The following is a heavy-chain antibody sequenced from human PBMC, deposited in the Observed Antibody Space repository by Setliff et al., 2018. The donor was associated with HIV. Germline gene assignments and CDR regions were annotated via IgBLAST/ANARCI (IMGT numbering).Heavy chain of an antibody. D-gene: IGHD2-2*01. J-gene: IGHJ5*02. V-gene: IGHV1-18*04. CDR3: AKVGSSESPSADWFVP. Sequence: ASVKVSCKASGYTFTTYGISWVRQAPGHGLEWMGWISPNFGHTKYAQKFLDRVTMTIDTATSTAYMELSSLRSEDTAVYYCAKVGSSESPSADWFVPWGQGTLVTVSS. CDR1: GYTFTTYG. CDR2: ISPNFGHT.